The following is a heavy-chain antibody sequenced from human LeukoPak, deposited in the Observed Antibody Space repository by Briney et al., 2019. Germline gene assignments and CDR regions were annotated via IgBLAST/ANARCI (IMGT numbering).Heavy chain of an antibody. V-gene: IGHV3-23*01. CDR3: AKRSVSGSYFFDY. CDR2: ISASGSTT. J-gene: IGHJ4*02. D-gene: IGHD1-26*01. CDR1: GFTFSSYR. Sequence: GGSLRLSCAASGFTFSSYRMSWVRQAPGKGLEWVSTISASGSTTYYADSVKGRFTISRDNSQHTLYLQMNSLRAEDTAVYYCAKRSVSGSYFFDYWGQGTLVTVSS.